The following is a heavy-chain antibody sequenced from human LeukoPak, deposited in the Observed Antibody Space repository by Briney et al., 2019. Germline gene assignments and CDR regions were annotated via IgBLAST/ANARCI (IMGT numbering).Heavy chain of an antibody. Sequence: GESLRLSCVASGFMFTHGWTSWVRQAPGKGLEWVGRIKSKTDGGTADYAAPVKGRFTISRDESTNTLYLQMNSLKTEDTGVYYCTTVQTGRFDPWGQGTLVTVSS. D-gene: IGHD1-14*01. J-gene: IGHJ5*02. V-gene: IGHV3-15*01. CDR3: TTVQTGRFDP. CDR2: IKSKTDGGTA. CDR1: GFMFTHGW.